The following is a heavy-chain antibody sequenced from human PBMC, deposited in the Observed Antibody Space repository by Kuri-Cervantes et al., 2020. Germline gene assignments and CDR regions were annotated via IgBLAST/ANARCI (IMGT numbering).Heavy chain of an antibody. V-gene: IGHV1-46*01. D-gene: IGHD1-20*01. CDR2: INPSGGST. CDR1: GYTFTSHD. Sequence: ASVKVSCKASGYTFTSHDINWVRQAPGQGLEWMGIINPSGGSTSYAQKFQGRVTMTRDTSTSTVYMELSSLRSEDTAVYYCASRVTGTTMDYYYYGMDVWGQGTTVTVSS. J-gene: IGHJ6*02. CDR3: ASRVTGTTMDYYYYGMDV.